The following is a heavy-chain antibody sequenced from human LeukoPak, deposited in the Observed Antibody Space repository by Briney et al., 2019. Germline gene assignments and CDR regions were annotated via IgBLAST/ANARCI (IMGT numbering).Heavy chain of an antibody. J-gene: IGHJ4*02. CDR2: IYYSGST. Sequence: SETLSLTCTVSGGSISSYYWSWIRQPPGKGLEWIGYIYYSGSTNYNPSLKSRVNISVDTSKNQFSLKLSSVTAADTAVYYCARHQDASSWDFDYWGQGTLVTVSS. V-gene: IGHV4-59*08. D-gene: IGHD6-13*01. CDR1: GGSISSYY. CDR3: ARHQDASSWDFDY.